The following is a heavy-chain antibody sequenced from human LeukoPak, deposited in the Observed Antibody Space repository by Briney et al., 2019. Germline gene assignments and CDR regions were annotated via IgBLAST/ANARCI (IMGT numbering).Heavy chain of an antibody. CDR2: IYPNGRT. CDR3: ARPSDYADFQD. CDR1: GASISSGANY. D-gene: IGHD4-17*01. Sequence: PSETLSLTCTVSGASISSGANYWHWIRQPAGKGLEWIGRIYPNGRTQYNPSLQSRVTIGLDNPKKQFSLKLTSVTAAETAVYYCARPSDYADFQDWGQGTLVTVSS. V-gene: IGHV4-61*02. J-gene: IGHJ1*01.